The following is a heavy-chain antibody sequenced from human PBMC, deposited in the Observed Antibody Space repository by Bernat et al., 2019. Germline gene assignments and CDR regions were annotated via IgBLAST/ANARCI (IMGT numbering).Heavy chain of an antibody. CDR3: TRTHARWGRYSGLPGAFDI. CDR1: GFTVSSNY. J-gene: IGHJ3*02. D-gene: IGHD6-13*01. Sequence: EVQLVETGGGLIQPGGSLRLSCAASGFTVSSNYMSWVRQAPGKGLEWVSVIYSGGSTYYAESAKGRFTISRDNSKNTLYLQMNSLRAEDTAVYYWTRTHARWGRYSGLPGAFDIWGQGTMVTVSS. CDR2: IYSGGST. V-gene: IGHV3-53*05.